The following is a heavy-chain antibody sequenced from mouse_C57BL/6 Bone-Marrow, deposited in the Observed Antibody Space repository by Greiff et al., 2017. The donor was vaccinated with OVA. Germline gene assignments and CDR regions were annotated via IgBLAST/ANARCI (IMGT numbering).Heavy chain of an antibody. V-gene: IGHV1-69*01. CDR1: GYTFTSYW. J-gene: IGHJ1*03. CDR3: ARRDYYGSSPWYFDV. CDR2: IDPSDSYT. D-gene: IGHD1-1*01. Sequence: VQLQQPGAELVMPGASVKLSCKASGYTFTSYWMHWVKQRPGQGLEWIGEIDPSDSYTNYNQKFKGKSTLTVDKSSSTAYMQLSSLTSEDSAVYYCARRDYYGSSPWYFDVWGTGTTVTVSS.